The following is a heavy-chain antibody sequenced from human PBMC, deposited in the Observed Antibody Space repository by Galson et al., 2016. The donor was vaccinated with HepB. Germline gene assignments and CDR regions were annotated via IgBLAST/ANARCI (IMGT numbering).Heavy chain of an antibody. CDR1: GFTFSSYA. J-gene: IGHJ4*02. CDR2: ISSNGGST. D-gene: IGHD3-22*01. CDR3: VKGGGSYDSSGYYGFDY. Sequence: SLRLSCAASGFTFSSYAMHWVRQAPGKGLEYVSAISSNGGSTYYADSVEGRFTISRDNSKNTLYLQMGSLRAEDTAVYYCVKGGGSYDSSGYYGFDYWGQGTLVTVSS. V-gene: IGHV3-64D*06.